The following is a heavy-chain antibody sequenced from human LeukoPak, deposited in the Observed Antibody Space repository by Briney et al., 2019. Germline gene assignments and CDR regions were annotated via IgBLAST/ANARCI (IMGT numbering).Heavy chain of an antibody. Sequence: GASVSVSCKASGYTFTSYGISWVRQAPGQGLEWMGIINPSGGSTSYAQKFQGRVTMTRDMSTSTVYMELSSLRSEDTAVYYCAREPVNYDHDNWFDPWGQGTLVTVSS. J-gene: IGHJ5*02. CDR3: AREPVNYDHDNWFDP. V-gene: IGHV1-46*01. CDR2: INPSGGST. CDR1: GYTFTSYG. D-gene: IGHD3-22*01.